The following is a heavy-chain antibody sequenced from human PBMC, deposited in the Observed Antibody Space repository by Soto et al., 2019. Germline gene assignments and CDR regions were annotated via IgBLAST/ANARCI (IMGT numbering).Heavy chain of an antibody. J-gene: IGHJ4*02. Sequence: GGSLRLSCAASGFTFSTYAMSWVRQAPGKGLEWVSTISDSGGSTYYAASVKGRFTISRDNSKNTLYVLMNSLSAEDTALYYCAKFHGSGTYYNFPDYWGQGTLVTVSS. D-gene: IGHD3-10*01. CDR1: GFTFSTYA. CDR3: AKFHGSGTYYNFPDY. V-gene: IGHV3-23*01. CDR2: ISDSGGST.